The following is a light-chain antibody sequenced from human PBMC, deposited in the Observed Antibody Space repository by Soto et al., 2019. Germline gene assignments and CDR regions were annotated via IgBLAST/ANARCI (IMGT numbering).Light chain of an antibody. CDR1: SGHSSYA. V-gene: IGLV4-69*01. J-gene: IGLJ2*01. Sequence: QPVLTQSPSASASLGASVKLTCSQSSGHSSYAIAWHQQQPEKGPRYLMKLNSDGSHSKGDGIPDRFSGSSSGAERYLTISSLQPEDEADYYCQTWGTGIQVVFGGGTKLTVL. CDR2: LNSDGSH. CDR3: QTWGTGIQVV.